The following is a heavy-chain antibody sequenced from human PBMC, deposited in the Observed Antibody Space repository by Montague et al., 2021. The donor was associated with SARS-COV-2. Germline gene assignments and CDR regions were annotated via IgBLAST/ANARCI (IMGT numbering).Heavy chain of an antibody. J-gene: IGHJ6*02. CDR2: IYYSGST. D-gene: IGHD3-3*01. CDR3: AGDPWRITIFGVVTRYGMDV. V-gene: IGHV4-61*01. CDR1: GGSVSSGSYY. Sequence: SETLSLTCIVSGGSVSSGSYYWSWIRQPPGKGLEWIGYIYYSGSTNYNPSPKSRVTISVDTSKNQFSLKLSSVTAADTAVYYCAGDPWRITIFGVVTRYGMDVWGQGTTVTVSS.